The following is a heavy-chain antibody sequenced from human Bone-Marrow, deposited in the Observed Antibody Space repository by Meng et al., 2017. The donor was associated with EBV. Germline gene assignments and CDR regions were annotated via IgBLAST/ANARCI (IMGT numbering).Heavy chain of an antibody. CDR3: ASLPDYGGNSGDY. CDR1: GGSISSSNW. Sequence: VQLTESGPGLVKPSGTLSLTCPVPGGSISSSNWWSWVSQPPGKGLEWIGEFYHSGSTNYNPSLHSRVTISVDKSKNQFSLLLISVIAADTAVYYCASLPDYGGNSGDYWGQGTLVTVSS. CDR2: FYHSGST. D-gene: IGHD4-23*01. J-gene: IGHJ4*02. V-gene: IGHV4-4*02.